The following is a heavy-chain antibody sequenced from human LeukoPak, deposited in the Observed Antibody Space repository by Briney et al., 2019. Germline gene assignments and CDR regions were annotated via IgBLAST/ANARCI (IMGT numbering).Heavy chain of an antibody. CDR1: GYSFITYG. V-gene: IGHV1-18*01. Sequence: EASVRVSCKASGYSFITYGITWVRQAPGQGLHWMGWVSPYNGNTKYAQKLQGRVTMTTDTSTSTAYMELRSLRSDDTAVYYCAREVDPGVISYWGQGTLVTVSS. D-gene: IGHD3-16*02. CDR3: AREVDPGVISY. J-gene: IGHJ4*02. CDR2: VSPYNGNT.